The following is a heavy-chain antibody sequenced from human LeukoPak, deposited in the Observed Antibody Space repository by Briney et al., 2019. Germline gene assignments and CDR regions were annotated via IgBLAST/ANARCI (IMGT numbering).Heavy chain of an antibody. CDR2: INHSGST. Sequence: SETLSLTCAVYGGSFSGYYWSWIRQPPGKGLEWIGEINHSGSTNYNPSLKSRVTISVDTSKNQFSLKLSSVTAADTAVYYCARAGPAGRYYFDYWGQGTLVTVSS. CDR1: GGSFSGYY. V-gene: IGHV4-34*01. D-gene: IGHD3-10*01. J-gene: IGHJ4*02. CDR3: ARAGPAGRYYFDY.